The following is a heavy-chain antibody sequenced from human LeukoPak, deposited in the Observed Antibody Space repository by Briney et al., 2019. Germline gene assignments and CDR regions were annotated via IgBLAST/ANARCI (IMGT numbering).Heavy chain of an antibody. J-gene: IGHJ3*02. CDR2: IYSGGST. CDR1: GFTVSSDS. V-gene: IGHV3-53*01. CDR3: AKPARTDAFDI. Sequence: GGSLRLSCTVSGFTVSSDSMSWVRQAPGKGLEWVSFIYSGGSTHYSDSMKGRFTISRDNSKNTLYLQMNSLRAEDTAVYYCAKPARTDAFDIWGQGTMITVSS. D-gene: IGHD1-14*01.